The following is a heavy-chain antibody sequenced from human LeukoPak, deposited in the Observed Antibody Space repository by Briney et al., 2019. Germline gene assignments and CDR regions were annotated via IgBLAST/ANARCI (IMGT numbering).Heavy chain of an antibody. D-gene: IGHD6-6*01. CDR2: IYSGGRI. V-gene: IGHV4-39*07. Sequence: PSETLSLTCTVSGGSISGSYYWVWVRQPPGKGLEWIGSIYSGGRIYYNPSLKSRVTISVDTSKNQFSLKLSSVTAADTAVYYCARVGYSSSIDYWGQGTLVTVSS. J-gene: IGHJ4*02. CDR3: ARVGYSSSIDY. CDR1: GGSISGSYY.